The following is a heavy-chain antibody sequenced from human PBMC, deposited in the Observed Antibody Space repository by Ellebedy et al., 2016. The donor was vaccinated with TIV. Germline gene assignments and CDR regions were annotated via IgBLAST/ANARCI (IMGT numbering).Heavy chain of an antibody. CDR2: IIPLLRKS. V-gene: IGHV1-69*10. Sequence: AASVKVSCKTSGGTSNTHAFSWVRQAPGQGLEWVGGIIPLLRKSNYAQKFQGRTTITADESTSTTYMELSSLTSDDTAIYYCVRSSSPPDLVIIGVDFDFWGQGTLVTVSS. J-gene: IGHJ4*02. CDR3: VRSSSPPDLVIIGVDFDF. CDR1: GGTSNTHA. D-gene: IGHD3-3*01.